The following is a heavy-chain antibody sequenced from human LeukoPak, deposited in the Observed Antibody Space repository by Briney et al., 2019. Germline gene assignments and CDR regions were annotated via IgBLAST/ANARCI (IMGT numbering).Heavy chain of an antibody. V-gene: IGHV3-21*01. J-gene: IGHJ4*02. CDR3: ARVRDDYTYFDC. Sequence: GGSLRLSCAASGFTFSSYSMNWVRQAPGKGLEWVSSISSSSSYIYYADSVKGRFTISRDNAKNSLYLQMNSLRAEDTAVYYCARVRDDYTYFDCWGQGTLVTVSS. CDR2: ISSSSSYI. D-gene: IGHD4-11*01. CDR1: GFTFSSYS.